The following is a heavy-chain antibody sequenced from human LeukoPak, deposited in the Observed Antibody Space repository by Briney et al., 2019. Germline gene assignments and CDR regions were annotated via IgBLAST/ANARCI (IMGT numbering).Heavy chain of an antibody. CDR3: ARRAFGGVIAANWFDP. CDR1: GGSMSTYY. CDR2: IYDNGYT. J-gene: IGHJ5*02. V-gene: IGHV4-59*08. D-gene: IGHD3-16*02. Sequence: SETLSLTCAVSGGSMSTYYWSWIRQPPGKGLEWIGYIYDNGYTHYNPSLKSRVSISLDTSKSQFSLNLSSVTAADTAVYYCARRAFGGVIAANWFDPWGQGTLVTVSS.